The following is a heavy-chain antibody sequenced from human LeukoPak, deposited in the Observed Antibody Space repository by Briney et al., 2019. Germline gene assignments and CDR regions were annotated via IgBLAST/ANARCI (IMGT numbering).Heavy chain of an antibody. V-gene: IGHV1-69*02. Sequence: SVKVSCKASGGTFISYTISWVRQAPGQGLEWMGMIIPILGIANYAQKFQGRVTITADKSTNTAYMELSSLRSEDTAVYYCASTLVGATTRAFDIWGQGTMVNVSS. CDR1: GGTFISYT. CDR3: ASTLVGATTRAFDI. D-gene: IGHD1-26*01. CDR2: IIPILGIA. J-gene: IGHJ3*02.